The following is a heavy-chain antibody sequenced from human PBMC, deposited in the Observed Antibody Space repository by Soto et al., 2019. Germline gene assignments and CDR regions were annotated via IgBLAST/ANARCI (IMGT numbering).Heavy chain of an antibody. V-gene: IGHV3-30*18. CDR3: AKDWRESRPGDDFDV. CDR1: GFTFSTYG. J-gene: IGHJ3*01. CDR2: ITCDGSNK. Sequence: QVQLVESGGGVVQPGRSLRLSCAASGFTFSTYGMHWVRQAPGKGLEWVGGITCDGSNKLYADSVKGRFTISRENSKNTLYLQMNSLRVEDAAVYYCAKDWRESRPGDDFDVWGQGTMVTVSS. D-gene: IGHD3-10*01.